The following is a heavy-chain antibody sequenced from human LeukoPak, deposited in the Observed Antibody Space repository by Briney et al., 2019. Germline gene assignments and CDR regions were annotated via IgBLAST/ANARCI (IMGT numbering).Heavy chain of an antibody. CDR2: INHSGST. D-gene: IGHD4-17*01. J-gene: IGHJ4*02. CDR1: GYSISSSNW. Sequence: PSETLSLTCAVSGYSISSSNWWGWIRQPPGKGLEWIGEINHSGSTNYNPSLKSRVTISVDTSKNQFSLKLSSVTAADTAVYYCARADYGDYFDYWGQGTLVTVSS. V-gene: IGHV4-4*02. CDR3: ARADYGDYFDY.